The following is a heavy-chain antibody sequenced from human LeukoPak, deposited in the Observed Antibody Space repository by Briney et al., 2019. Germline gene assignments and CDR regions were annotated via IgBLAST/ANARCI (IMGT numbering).Heavy chain of an antibody. Sequence: GGSLRLSCAASGFTFSNAWMSWVRQALGKGLEWVGRIKSKTDGGTTDYAAPVKGRFTISRDDSKNTLYLQMNSLKTEDTAVYYCTNSLPYGDLGVDYWGQGTLVTVSS. J-gene: IGHJ4*02. CDR1: GFTFSNAW. CDR2: IKSKTDGGTT. D-gene: IGHD4-17*01. CDR3: TNSLPYGDLGVDY. V-gene: IGHV3-15*01.